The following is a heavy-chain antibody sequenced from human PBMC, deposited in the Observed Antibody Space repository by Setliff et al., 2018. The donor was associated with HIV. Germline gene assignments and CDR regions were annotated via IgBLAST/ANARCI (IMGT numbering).Heavy chain of an antibody. D-gene: IGHD3-3*01. CDR1: GGTFSDYA. CDR2: ISAYNGNT. J-gene: IGHJ3*02. CDR3: ARGYYNFWSGYYDSRFPNPIDAFDI. V-gene: IGHV1-18*01. Sequence: GASVKVSCKVSGGTFSDYAVTWVRQAPGQGVEWMGWISAYNGNTNYAQKLQGRVTMTTDTSTSTAYMELRSLRSDDTAVYYCARGYYNFWSGYYDSRFPNPIDAFDIWGQGTMVTVSS.